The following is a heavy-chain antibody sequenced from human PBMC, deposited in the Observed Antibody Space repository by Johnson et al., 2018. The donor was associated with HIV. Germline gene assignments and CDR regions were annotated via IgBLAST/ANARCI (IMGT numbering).Heavy chain of an antibody. CDR3: ATQGLFYAFDI. CDR1: GFTFSDYY. Sequence: VQLVESGGGLVKPGGSLRLSCAASGFTFSDYYMSWVRQAPGKGLEWVAVISYDGSNKYYADSVKGRFTISRDNSKNTLYLQMNSLRAEDTAVYYCATQGLFYAFDIWGQGTMVTVSS. D-gene: IGHD3-22*01. CDR2: ISYDGSNK. V-gene: IGHV3-30*03. J-gene: IGHJ3*02.